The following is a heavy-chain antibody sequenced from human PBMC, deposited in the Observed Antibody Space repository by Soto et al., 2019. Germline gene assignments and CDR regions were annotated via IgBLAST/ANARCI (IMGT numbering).Heavy chain of an antibody. CDR3: ARGRGRYFDWLCAFDI. CDR1: GFTFSSYG. CDR2: IWYDGSNK. Sequence: PGGSLRLSCAASGFTFSSYGMHRVRQAPGKGLEWVAVIWYDGSNKYYADSVKGRFTISRDNSKNTLYLQMNSLRAEDTAVYYCARGRGRYFDWLCAFDIWGQGTMVTVSS. D-gene: IGHD3-9*01. J-gene: IGHJ3*02. V-gene: IGHV3-33*01.